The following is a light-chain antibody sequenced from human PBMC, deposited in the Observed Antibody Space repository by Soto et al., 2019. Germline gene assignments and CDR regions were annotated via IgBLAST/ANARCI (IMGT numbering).Light chain of an antibody. V-gene: IGKV3-20*01. J-gene: IGKJ1*01. Sequence: EIVFTQSPGTLSLSPGERATISCRATQSVSSTHLAWYQQKPGQAPRLLTYVASSRATGIPDRFSGSGSGTDFTLTISRLEPEDFAVYYCQYYVTSPRTFGQGTKVEIK. CDR3: QYYVTSPRT. CDR2: VAS. CDR1: QSVSSTH.